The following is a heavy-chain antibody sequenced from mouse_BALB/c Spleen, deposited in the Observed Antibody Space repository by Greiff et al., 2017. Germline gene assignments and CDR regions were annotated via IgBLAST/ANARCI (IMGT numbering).Heavy chain of an antibody. J-gene: IGHJ3*01. Sequence: QVQLQQPGAELVMPGASVKMSCKASGYTFTDYWMHWVKQRPGQGLEWIGAIDTSDSYTSYNQKFKGKATLTVDESSSTAYMQLSSLTSEDSAVYYCVSSDGYDRAWFAYWGQGTLVTVSA. CDR3: VSSDGYDRAWFAY. CDR1: GYTFTDYW. V-gene: IGHV1-69*01. D-gene: IGHD2-2*01. CDR2: IDTSDSYT.